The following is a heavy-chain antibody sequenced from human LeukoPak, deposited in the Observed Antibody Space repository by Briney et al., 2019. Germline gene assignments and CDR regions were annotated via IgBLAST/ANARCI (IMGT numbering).Heavy chain of an antibody. D-gene: IGHD3-22*01. CDR3: ARRRYDASGYYPSRGRYFDY. Sequence: SETLSLTCTVSGGSISSYYWSWIRQPPGKGLEWIGYIYYSGSTNYNPSLKSRVTISVDTSKNQFSLKLSSVTAADTAVYYCARRRYDASGYYPSRGRYFDYWGQGTLATVSS. CDR2: IYYSGST. J-gene: IGHJ4*02. CDR1: GGSISSYY. V-gene: IGHV4-59*12.